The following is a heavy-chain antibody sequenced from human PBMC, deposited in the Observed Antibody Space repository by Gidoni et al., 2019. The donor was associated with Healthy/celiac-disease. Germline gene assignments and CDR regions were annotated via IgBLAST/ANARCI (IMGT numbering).Heavy chain of an antibody. CDR2: IWYDGSNK. CDR1: GFTFSSYG. V-gene: IGHV3-33*01. J-gene: IGHJ4*02. Sequence: QVQLVESGGGVVQPGRSLRLSCAASGFTFSSYGMHWVRQAPGKGLEWVAVIWYDGSNKYYADSVKGRFTISRDNSKNTLYLQMNSLRAEDTAVYYCASPDDSSGYYYWGQGTLVTVSS. CDR3: ASPDDSSGYYY. D-gene: IGHD3-22*01.